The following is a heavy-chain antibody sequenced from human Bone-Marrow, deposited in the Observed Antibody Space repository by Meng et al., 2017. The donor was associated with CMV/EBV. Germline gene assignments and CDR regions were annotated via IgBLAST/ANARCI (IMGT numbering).Heavy chain of an antibody. Sequence: GSLRLSCTVSGGSISSYYWSWIRQPPGKGLEWIGYIYYSGSTNYNPSLKSRVTISVDTSKNQFSLKLSSVTAADTAVYYCARDEGGYFDYRGQGTLVAVSS. J-gene: IGHJ4*02. CDR1: GGSISSYY. V-gene: IGHV4-59*01. CDR3: ARDEGGYFDY. CDR2: IYYSGST.